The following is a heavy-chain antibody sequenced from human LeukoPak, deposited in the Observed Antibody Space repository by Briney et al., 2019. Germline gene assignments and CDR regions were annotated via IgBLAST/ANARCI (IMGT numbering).Heavy chain of an antibody. CDR3: AREVRNYDFWSGAPHYFDY. V-gene: IGHV1-24*01. CDR1: RYTLTELS. Sequence: ASVKVSCKVSRYTLTELSMHWVRQAPGKGLEWMGGFDSEDGETIYAQKFQGRVTMTTDTSTSTAYMELRSLRSDDTAVYYCAREVRNYDFWSGAPHYFDYWGQGTLVTVSS. D-gene: IGHD3-3*01. J-gene: IGHJ4*02. CDR2: FDSEDGET.